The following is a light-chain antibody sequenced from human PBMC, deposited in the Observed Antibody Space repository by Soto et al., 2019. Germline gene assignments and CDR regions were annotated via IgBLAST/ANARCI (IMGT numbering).Light chain of an antibody. CDR1: SSNIGSNY. V-gene: IGLV1-47*01. CDR3: AAWDGTLSGPV. J-gene: IGLJ3*02. CDR2: SNN. Sequence: QSVLSQPPSASGTPGHRVTISCSGSSSNIGSNYVYWYQQLPGTAPKLLIYSNNQRPSGVPDRFSGSKSGTSASLAISGLRSEDEADYYCAAWDGTLSGPVFGGGTKLTVL.